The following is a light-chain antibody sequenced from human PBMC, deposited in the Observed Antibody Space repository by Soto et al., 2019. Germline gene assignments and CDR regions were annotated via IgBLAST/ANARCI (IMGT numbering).Light chain of an antibody. Sequence: QSVQTQPASVSGSPGQSITISCTGTSSDIGSYNYVSWYQQHPGKAPKLMTYDVSNRPSGVSNRFSGSKSGNTASLIISGLQAEDEADYSCSSSTRSSTLGYVFGTGTKVTVL. J-gene: IGLJ1*01. V-gene: IGLV2-14*03. CDR1: SSDIGSYNY. CDR3: SSSTRSSTLGYV. CDR2: DVS.